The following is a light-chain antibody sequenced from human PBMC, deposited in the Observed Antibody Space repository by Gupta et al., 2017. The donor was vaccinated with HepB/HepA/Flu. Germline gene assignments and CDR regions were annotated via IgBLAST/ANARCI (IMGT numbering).Light chain of an antibody. CDR2: AAS. J-gene: IGKJ3*01. Sequence: DVQLTQSPSFLSASVGDRVSITCRASQGISSYLAWYQQKPGKAPNLLIYAASTLQSGVPSRFSGSGSGTEFTLTISRLQTEDFATYYCQQLKTYPFTFGHGTKVGIK. CDR1: QGISSY. CDR3: QQLKTYPFT. V-gene: IGKV1-9*01.